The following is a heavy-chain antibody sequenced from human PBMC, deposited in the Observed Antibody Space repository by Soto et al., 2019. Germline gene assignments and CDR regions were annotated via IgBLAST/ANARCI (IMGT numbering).Heavy chain of an antibody. Sequence: EVQLVESGGGLVQPGGSLRLSCAASGFTFSSYSMNWVRQAPGKGLEWVSYISSSSSTIYYADSVKGRFTISRDNAKNSLYMQMISLADDGTAVDYCARAGFAPLVVVAVSDSWGQGTLVTVSS. D-gene: IGHD2-15*01. J-gene: IGHJ5*01. CDR3: ARAGFAPLVVVAVSDS. V-gene: IGHV3-48*02. CDR1: GFTFSSYS. CDR2: ISSSSSTI.